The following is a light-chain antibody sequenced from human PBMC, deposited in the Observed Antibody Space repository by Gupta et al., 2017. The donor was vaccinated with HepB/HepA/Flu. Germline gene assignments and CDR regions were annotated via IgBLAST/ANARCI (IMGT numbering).Light chain of an antibody. CDR2: EVS. V-gene: IGLV2-23*02. J-gene: IGLJ3*02. Sequence: QSALTQPASVSGSPGQSITISCTGTSSDVGSYNLVSWYQQHPGKAPKLMIHEVSKRPSGVSNRFSGSKSDNTASLTISGLQAEDEADYYCCSYIGSSSWVFGGGTKLTVL. CDR3: CSYIGSSSWV. CDR1: SSDVGSYNL.